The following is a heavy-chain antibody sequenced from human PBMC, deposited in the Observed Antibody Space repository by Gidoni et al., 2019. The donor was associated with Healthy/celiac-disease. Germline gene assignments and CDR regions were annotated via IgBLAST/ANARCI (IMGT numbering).Heavy chain of an antibody. CDR3: ARGRAEVVVTYFDY. V-gene: IGHV4-34*01. D-gene: IGHD3-22*01. CDR1: GGSSSGYY. CDR2: INHSGST. J-gene: IGHJ4*02. Sequence: QVQLQQWGAGLLTPSEPLSLTCAVYGGSSSGYYWSWIRQPPGKGLEWFGEINHSGSTHYNPSLKSRVTISVDTSKNQFSLKLSSVTAADTAVYYCARGRAEVVVTYFDYWGQGTLVTVSS.